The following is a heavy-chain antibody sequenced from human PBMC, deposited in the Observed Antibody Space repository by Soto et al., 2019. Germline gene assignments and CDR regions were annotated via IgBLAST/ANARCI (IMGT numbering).Heavy chain of an antibody. Sequence: ASVTVSCQASGYTFTRYGINWVRQAPGQGLEWMGWINPSDGNRNFAQKFEDRVTMTTATSTNTVFLELRSLKSDDTAIYYCARDRLRGYDSSGFYSWGQGTMVTVSS. CDR1: GYTFTRYG. D-gene: IGHD3-22*01. CDR2: INPSDGNR. V-gene: IGHV1-18*01. J-gene: IGHJ4*02. CDR3: ARDRLRGYDSSGFYS.